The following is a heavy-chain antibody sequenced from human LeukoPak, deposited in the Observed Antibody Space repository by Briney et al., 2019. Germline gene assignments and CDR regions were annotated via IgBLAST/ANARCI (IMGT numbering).Heavy chain of an antibody. CDR3: TRGGYNYDSPPGDPFDY. CDR2: IYYRGNT. Sequence: SETLSLTCTVSGGSISSYYWSWIRQPPGKGLEWIGYIYYRGNTNYNPSLKSRVTISVDMSKNQFSLKLSPVTAADTAVYYCTRGGYNYDSPPGDPFDYWGRGTLVTVSS. V-gene: IGHV4-59*01. J-gene: IGHJ4*02. D-gene: IGHD5-18*01. CDR1: GGSISSYY.